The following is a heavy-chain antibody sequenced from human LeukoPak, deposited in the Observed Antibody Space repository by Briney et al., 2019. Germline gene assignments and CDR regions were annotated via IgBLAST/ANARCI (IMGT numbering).Heavy chain of an antibody. CDR3: ARDPGGEYYGAFDI. J-gene: IGHJ3*02. Sequence: SVKVSCKASGGTFSSYAISWVRQAPGQGLEWMGGITPIFGTANYAQKFQGRVTITADESTSTAYMELSSLRSEDTAVYYCARDPGGEYYGAFDIWGQGTMVTVSS. V-gene: IGHV1-69*13. CDR1: GGTFSSYA. D-gene: IGHD2/OR15-2a*01. CDR2: ITPIFGTA.